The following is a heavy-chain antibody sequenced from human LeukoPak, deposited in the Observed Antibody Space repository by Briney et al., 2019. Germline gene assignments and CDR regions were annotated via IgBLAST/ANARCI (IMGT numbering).Heavy chain of an antibody. Sequence: ASVKVSCKASGGTFSSYAISWVRQAPGQGLEWMGRIIPILGIANYAQKFQGRVTITADESTSTAYMELSSLRSEDTAVYYCARDRSEAYCGGDCYSANYYYYGMDVWGQGTTVTVSS. CDR2: IIPILGIA. J-gene: IGHJ6*02. CDR3: ARDRSEAYCGGDCYSANYYYYGMDV. D-gene: IGHD2-21*01. V-gene: IGHV1-69*04. CDR1: GGTFSSYA.